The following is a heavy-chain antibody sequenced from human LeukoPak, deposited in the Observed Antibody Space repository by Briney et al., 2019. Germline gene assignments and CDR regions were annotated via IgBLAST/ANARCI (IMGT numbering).Heavy chain of an antibody. Sequence: GGSLRLSCAVSGFTFSTYAMSWVRQAPGEGLEWVSTISGNGGDTYYADSVKGRFTISRDNSKNTLYLQMNSLGAGDTAVYYCARDGGYNGNSVILDWGQGTLVTVSS. D-gene: IGHD4-23*01. CDR2: ISGNGGDT. CDR1: GFTFSTYA. J-gene: IGHJ4*02. V-gene: IGHV3-23*01. CDR3: ARDGGYNGNSVILD.